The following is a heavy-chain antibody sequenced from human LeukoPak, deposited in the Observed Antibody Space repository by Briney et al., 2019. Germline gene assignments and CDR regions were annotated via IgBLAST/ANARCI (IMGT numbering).Heavy chain of an antibody. J-gene: IGHJ4*02. V-gene: IGHV4-34*01. CDR1: GGSFSGYY. Sequence: SETLSLTCAVYGGSFSGYYWSWIRQPPGKGLEWIGEINHSGSTNYNPSLKSRVTISVDKSKNQFSLKLSSVTAADTAVYYCARGRIAVAGTGYFDYWGQGTLVTVSS. CDR3: ARGRIAVAGTGYFDY. D-gene: IGHD6-19*01. CDR2: INHSGST.